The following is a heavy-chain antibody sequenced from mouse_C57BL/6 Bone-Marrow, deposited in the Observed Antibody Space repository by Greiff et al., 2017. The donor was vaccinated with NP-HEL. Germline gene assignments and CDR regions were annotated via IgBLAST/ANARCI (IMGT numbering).Heavy chain of an antibody. Sequence: VQLQQSGAELARPGASVKLSCKASGYTFTSYGISWVKQRTGQGLEWIGEIYPRSGNTYYNEKFKGKATLTADKSSSTAYMELRSLTSEDSAVYFCASGGKKNTWFAYWGQGTLVTVSA. CDR1: GYTFTSYG. J-gene: IGHJ3*01. CDR2: IYPRSGNT. V-gene: IGHV1-81*01. CDR3: ASGGKKNTWFAY.